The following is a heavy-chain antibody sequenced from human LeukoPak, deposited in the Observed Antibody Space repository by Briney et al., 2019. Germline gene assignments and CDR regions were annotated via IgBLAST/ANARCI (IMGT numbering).Heavy chain of an antibody. CDR2: ISGGGTST. CDR1: GFTFSTYA. CDR3: AKEPAD. J-gene: IGHJ4*02. Sequence: GGSLRLSCAASGFTFSTYAMSWVRQAPGRGLEWVSGISGGGTSTYYADSVKGRITISRDNSKNTLYLQMNSLRVEDTAIYYCAKEPADWGQGTLVTVSS. V-gene: IGHV3-23*01.